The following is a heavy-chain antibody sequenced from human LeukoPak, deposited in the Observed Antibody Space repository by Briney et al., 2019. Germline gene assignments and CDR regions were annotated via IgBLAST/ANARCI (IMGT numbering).Heavy chain of an antibody. Sequence: SVKVSCKASGGTFSSYAISWVRQAPGQGLEWMGGIIPIFGTANYAQKFQGRVTITADESTSTAYMELSSLRSEDTAVYYCASCYNWNYYYFDYWGQGTLVTVSS. CDR1: GGTFSSYA. CDR2: IIPIFGTA. V-gene: IGHV1-69*13. J-gene: IGHJ4*02. CDR3: ASCYNWNYYYFDY. D-gene: IGHD1-7*01.